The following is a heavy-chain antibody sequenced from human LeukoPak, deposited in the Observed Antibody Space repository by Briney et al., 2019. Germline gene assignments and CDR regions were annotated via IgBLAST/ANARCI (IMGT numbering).Heavy chain of an antibody. CDR3: ARSKSGWYDYFDY. CDR2: INPNSGGT. CDR1: GYTFTACY. Sequence: ASVKVSCKASGYTFTACYMHWVRQAPGQGLEWMGWINPNSGGTNYAQKFQGRVTVTRDTSISTAYMELTRLRSDDTAVYYCARSKSGWYDYFDYWGQGTLVTVSS. D-gene: IGHD6-19*01. J-gene: IGHJ4*02. V-gene: IGHV1-2*02.